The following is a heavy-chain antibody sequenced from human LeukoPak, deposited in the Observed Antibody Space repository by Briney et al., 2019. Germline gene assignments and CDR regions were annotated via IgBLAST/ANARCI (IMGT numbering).Heavy chain of an antibody. D-gene: IGHD1-26*01. CDR3: AKEGVVGARGYFDY. J-gene: IGHJ4*02. CDR1: GFTFSSYG. V-gene: IGHV3-30*18. Sequence: GGSLRLSCAASGFTFSSYGMHWVRQAPGKGLEWVAVISYDGSNKYYADSVKGRFTISRDNSKNTLYPQMSSLRAEDTAVYYCAKEGVVGARGYFDYWGQGTLVTVSS. CDR2: ISYDGSNK.